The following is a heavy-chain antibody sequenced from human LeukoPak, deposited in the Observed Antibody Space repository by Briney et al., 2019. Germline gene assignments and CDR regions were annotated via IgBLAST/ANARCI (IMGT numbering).Heavy chain of an antibody. V-gene: IGHV3-21*01. D-gene: IGHD3-22*01. CDR2: ISSSSSYI. Sequence: PGRSLRLSCAASGFTFSSYGMHWVRQAPGKGLEWVSSISSSSSYIYYADSVKGRFTISRDNAKNSLYLQMNSLRAEDTAVYYCARDAHYYDSSGITPFDYWGQGTLVTVSS. CDR3: ARDAHYYDSSGITPFDY. CDR1: GFTFSSYG. J-gene: IGHJ4*02.